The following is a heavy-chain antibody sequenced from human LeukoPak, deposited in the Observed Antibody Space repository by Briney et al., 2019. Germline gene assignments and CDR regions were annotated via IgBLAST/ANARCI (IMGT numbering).Heavy chain of an antibody. D-gene: IGHD6-6*01. Sequence: PSQTLSLTCTVSGGSNSSGSYYWRWIRQPAGKGLEWIGRIYTSGSTNYNPSLKSRVTISVDTSKNQFSLKLSSVTAADTAVYYCARRGGSSSYFDYWGQGTLVTVSS. J-gene: IGHJ4*02. V-gene: IGHV4-61*02. CDR2: IYTSGST. CDR3: ARRGGSSSYFDY. CDR1: GGSNSSGSYY.